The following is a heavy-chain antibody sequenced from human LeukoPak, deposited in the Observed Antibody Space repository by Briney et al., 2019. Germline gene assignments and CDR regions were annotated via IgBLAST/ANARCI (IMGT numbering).Heavy chain of an antibody. V-gene: IGHV3-30*18. CDR3: AKDQNAYYYDGSGYPQDY. D-gene: IGHD3-22*01. CDR2: ISYDGTSK. J-gene: IGHJ4*02. Sequence: PGGSLGLSCAASGFTFSSYGIHWVRQAPGKGLEWVAVISYDGTSKYYADSVKGRFTISRDNSKSTLLLQMNSLRAEDTAVYYCAKDQNAYYYDGSGYPQDYWGQGTLVTVSS. CDR1: GFTFSSYG.